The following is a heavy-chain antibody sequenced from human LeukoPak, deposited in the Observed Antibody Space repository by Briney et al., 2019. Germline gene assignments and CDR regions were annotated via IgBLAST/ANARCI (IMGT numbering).Heavy chain of an antibody. CDR1: GFTFSSYE. CDR3: GGAAPQGHYYFYIDV. D-gene: IGHD2-15*01. CDR2: ISSVGRTT. J-gene: IGHJ6*03. V-gene: IGHV3-23*01. Sequence: GGSLRLSCAASGFTFSSYEMNWVRQAPGKGLEWVSGISSVGRTTYYSDSVKGRFTISRDNSRNTLYLQMNSLRAEDTAIYYCGGAAPQGHYYFYIDVWGKGTTVTVSS.